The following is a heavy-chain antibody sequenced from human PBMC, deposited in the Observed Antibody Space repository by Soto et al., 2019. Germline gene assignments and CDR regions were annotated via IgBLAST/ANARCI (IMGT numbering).Heavy chain of an antibody. CDR3: ARFYYDRSGYLPSPYYYYYGMDV. CDR2: IKQDGSEK. Sequence: EVQLVESGGGLVQPGGSLRLSCAASGFTFSSYWMSWVRQAPGKGLEWVANIKQDGSEKYYVDSVKGRFTISRDNAKNSLYLQMNSLRAEDTAVYYCARFYYDRSGYLPSPYYYYYGMDVWGQGTTVTVSS. J-gene: IGHJ6*02. D-gene: IGHD3-22*01. CDR1: GFTFSSYW. V-gene: IGHV3-7*04.